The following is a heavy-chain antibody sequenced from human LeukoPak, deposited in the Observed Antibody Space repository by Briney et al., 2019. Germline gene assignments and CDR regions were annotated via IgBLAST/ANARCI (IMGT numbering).Heavy chain of an antibody. CDR3: ATYSSLQLDYGMDV. CDR2: IYYSGST. D-gene: IGHD5-18*01. J-gene: IGHJ6*02. V-gene: IGHV4-59*12. Sequence: SETLSLTCTVSGGSISSYYWSRIRQPPGKGLEWIGSIYYSGSTYYNPSLKSRVTISVDTSKNQFSLKLSSVTAADTAVYYCATYSSLQLDYGMDVWGQGTTVTVSS. CDR1: GGSISSYY.